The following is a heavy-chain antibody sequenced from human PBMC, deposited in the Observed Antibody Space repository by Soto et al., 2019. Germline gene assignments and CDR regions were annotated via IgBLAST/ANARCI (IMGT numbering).Heavy chain of an antibody. CDR2: MNPNSGNT. CDR3: SVEKVVTTGIDF. V-gene: IGHV1-8*01. CDR1: GYTFTGYD. J-gene: IGHJ4*02. D-gene: IGHD4-4*01. Sequence: QAQLVQSGAEVKKPGASVKVSCKASGYTFTGYDINWVRQATGQGLEWMGWMNPNSGNTGYAQNFQGRVTTPRDNSITTAYMELTSLREDDSAVYYCSVEKVVTTGIDFWGQGTLVTVSS.